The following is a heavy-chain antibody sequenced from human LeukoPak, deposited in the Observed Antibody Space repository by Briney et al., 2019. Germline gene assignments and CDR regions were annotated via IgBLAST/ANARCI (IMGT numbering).Heavy chain of an antibody. CDR2: ISGSGDNT. Sequence: GGSLRLSCAASGFTFSSYAMSWVRQAPGKGLEWVSGISGSGDNTYYADSVKGRFTISRDNSKNTLYVQVNSLGTEDTAAYYCAKGSYYDSSGSFYFDYWGQEPWSPSPQ. CDR1: GFTFSSYA. D-gene: IGHD3-22*01. CDR3: AKGSYYDSSGSFYFDY. J-gene: IGHJ4*01. V-gene: IGHV3-23*01.